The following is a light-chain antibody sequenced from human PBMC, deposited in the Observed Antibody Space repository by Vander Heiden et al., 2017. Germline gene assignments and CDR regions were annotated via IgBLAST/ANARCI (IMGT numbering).Light chain of an antibody. CDR1: QSVSNSY. J-gene: IGKJ1*01. CDR3: QQDGSSPRT. CDR2: GGS. Sequence: VLLHSPCTLSMSPGERATLSCRASQSVSNSYLAWYQQKPGQAPKLLIYGGSSRATGIPDRFSGGGSGTDCTLNISRLEPEDFGVYYCQQDGSSPRTFGQGTKVEIK. V-gene: IGKV3-20*01.